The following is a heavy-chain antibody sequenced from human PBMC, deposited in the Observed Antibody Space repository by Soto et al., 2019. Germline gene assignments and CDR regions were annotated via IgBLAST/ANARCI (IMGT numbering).Heavy chain of an antibody. V-gene: IGHV4-39*01. CDR2: IDYNGVT. CDR3: GKVLVGPTGHTDSDS. CDR1: GGSIYRSGYY. Sequence: SETLSLTCTVSGGSIYRSGYYWGWIRQPPGRGLEWIGNIDYNGVTYSNPSLKSRVTISRDTSKNQFSLKLTSVTAADTALYYCGKVLVGPTGHTDSDSWGPGTLVTV. D-gene: IGHD2-15*01. J-gene: IGHJ4*02.